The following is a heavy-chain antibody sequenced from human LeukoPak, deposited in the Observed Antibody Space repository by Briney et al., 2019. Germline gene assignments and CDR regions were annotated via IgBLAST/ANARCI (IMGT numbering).Heavy chain of an antibody. D-gene: IGHD1-26*01. CDR1: GYSFTSYW. CDR2: IYPGDSDT. J-gene: IGHJ3*02. V-gene: IGHV5-51*01. CDR3: ARHYRSLSGSYFGLGFEAFDI. Sequence: GESLKISCKGSGYSFTSYWIGWVRQMPGKGLEWRGIIYPGDSDTRYSPSFQGQVTISADKSISTAYLQWSSLKASDTAMYYCARHYRSLSGSYFGLGFEAFDIWGQGTMVTVSS.